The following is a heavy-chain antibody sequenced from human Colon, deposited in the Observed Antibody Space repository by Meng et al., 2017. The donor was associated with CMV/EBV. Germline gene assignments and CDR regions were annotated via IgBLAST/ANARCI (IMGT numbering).Heavy chain of an antibody. CDR1: GYTFNTHE. J-gene: IGHJ4*02. D-gene: IGHD2-2*01. CDR2: ISAHNGNT. V-gene: IGHV1-18*01. Sequence: CGYTFNTHEISWVRQAPGQGLEWMGWISAHNGNTNSAQKFQGRVTMTTDTSTNTAYMELRGLTSDDTAVYFCARDKDVVLIPAAFDHWGQGTLVTVSS. CDR3: ARDKDVVLIPAAFDH.